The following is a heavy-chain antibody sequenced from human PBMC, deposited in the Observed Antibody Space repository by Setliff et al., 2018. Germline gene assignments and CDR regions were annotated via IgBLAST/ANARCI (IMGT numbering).Heavy chain of an antibody. Sequence: GESLKISCAASGFNFRTYTMNWVRQAPGKGLEWVSYISSSSSYIYYADSVKGRFTISRDNAKNSLYLQMNGLRVEDTAVYYCARQYNDYYYYYMDVWGRGTTVTVSS. D-gene: IGHD1-1*01. J-gene: IGHJ6*03. V-gene: IGHV3-21*01. CDR3: ARQYNDYYYYYMDV. CDR1: GFNFRTYT. CDR2: ISSSSSYI.